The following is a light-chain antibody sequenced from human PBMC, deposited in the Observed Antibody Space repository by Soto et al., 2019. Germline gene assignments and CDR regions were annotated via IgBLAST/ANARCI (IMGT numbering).Light chain of an antibody. Sequence: DIQMTQSPSSLSASVGDRVTITCRASQTIRSYLNWYQQKPGQAPQLLIYATSRFETGVPSRFSASGSGTDFSLVISELQPVAAATYYCQQGYSSQLTSGRGTKVDI. CDR1: QTIRSY. J-gene: IGKJ1*01. V-gene: IGKV1-39*01. CDR3: QQGYSSQLT. CDR2: ATS.